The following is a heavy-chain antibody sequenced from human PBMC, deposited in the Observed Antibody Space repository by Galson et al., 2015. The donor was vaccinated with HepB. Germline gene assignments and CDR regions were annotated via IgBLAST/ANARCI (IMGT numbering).Heavy chain of an antibody. Sequence: SLRLSCAGSGFTFDDYAMHWVRQRPGKGLEWVSGLSWDGVNIGYANSVKGRFTVSRDNAKSSLYLLMNSLRLEDTALYYCVRGSGDYLRIYGMDVWGQGTTVTVSS. CDR2: LSWDGVNI. CDR1: GFTFDDYA. CDR3: VRGSGDYLRIYGMDV. J-gene: IGHJ6*02. D-gene: IGHD4-17*01. V-gene: IGHV3-9*01.